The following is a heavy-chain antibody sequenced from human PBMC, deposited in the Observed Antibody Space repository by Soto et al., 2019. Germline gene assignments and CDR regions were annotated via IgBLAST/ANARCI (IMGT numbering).Heavy chain of an antibody. CDR1: GFTFGNYW. J-gene: IGHJ6*02. CDR2: MNSDGSTT. Sequence: PGGSLILACAASGFTFGNYWMRWVRQAPGKGLEWVSRMNSDGSTTNYADSVKGRFTVSRDNAKNTLYLQMNSLRAEDTAVYYCARDRGPHSSQVYYGMDVWGQGTTVTVSS. CDR3: ARDRGPHSSQVYYGMDV. V-gene: IGHV3-74*01. D-gene: IGHD3-22*01.